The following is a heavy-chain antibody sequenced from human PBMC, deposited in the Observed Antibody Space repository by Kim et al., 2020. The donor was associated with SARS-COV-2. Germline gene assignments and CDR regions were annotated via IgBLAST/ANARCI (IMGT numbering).Heavy chain of an antibody. Sequence: SETLSLTCAVYGGSFSGYYWSWIRQPPGKGLEWIGEINHSGSTNYNPSLKSRVTISVDTSKNQFSLKLSSVTAADTAVYYCARAKSYDYIWGSYRYNLFDYWGQGTLVTVSS. D-gene: IGHD3-16*02. CDR3: ARAKSYDYIWGSYRYNLFDY. CDR1: GGSFSGYY. J-gene: IGHJ4*02. V-gene: IGHV4-34*01. CDR2: INHSGST.